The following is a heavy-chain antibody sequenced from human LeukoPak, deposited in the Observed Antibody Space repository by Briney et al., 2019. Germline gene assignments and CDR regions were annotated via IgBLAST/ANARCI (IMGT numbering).Heavy chain of an antibody. CDR3: VKDLYKGDTSSWYYFDY. CDR1: GXTFSNCA. CDR2: ISSYGDKT. D-gene: IGHD6-13*01. J-gene: IGHJ4*02. Sequence: PGGSLRLSCSASGXTFSNCAMHWVRQAPGKGPEYVSVISSYGDKTYYADSVKGRFTISRDNSKNTVSLQMSSLRAEDTAVYYCVKDLYKGDTSSWYYFDYWGQGTLVTVSS. V-gene: IGHV3-64D*06.